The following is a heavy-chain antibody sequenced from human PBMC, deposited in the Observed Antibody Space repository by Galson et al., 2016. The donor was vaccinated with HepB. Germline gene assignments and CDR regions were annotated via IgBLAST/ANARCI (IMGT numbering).Heavy chain of an antibody. D-gene: IGHD3-10*01. CDR1: GGSITTTSYY. J-gene: IGHJ4*02. CDR3: ARHGEGTYYGSGSYNYFDY. V-gene: IGHV4-39*01. Sequence: ETLSLTCTVSGGSITTTSYYWGWIRQPPGKGLEWIGSIYYSGFTYSNPSLKSRVIISVAPSKNQFSLKLNSVTAADTAVYYCARHGEGTYYGSGSYNYFDYWGQGTLVTVSS. CDR2: IYYSGFT.